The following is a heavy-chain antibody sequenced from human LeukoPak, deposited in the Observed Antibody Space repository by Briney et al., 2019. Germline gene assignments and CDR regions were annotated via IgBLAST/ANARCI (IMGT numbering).Heavy chain of an antibody. CDR1: RFTFSSYA. J-gene: IGHJ4*02. D-gene: IGHD2-15*01. CDR2: ISGNGGST. CDR3: AKDPQDCSGGSCYTPGYYFDY. Sequence: GESLRLSCAASRFTFSSYAMNWVRQAPGKGREWVSAISGNGGSTYYADSVKGHFTISRDNSKNTLYLQMNSLRAEDTAVYYCAKDPQDCSGGSCYTPGYYFDYWGQGTLVTVSS. V-gene: IGHV3-23*01.